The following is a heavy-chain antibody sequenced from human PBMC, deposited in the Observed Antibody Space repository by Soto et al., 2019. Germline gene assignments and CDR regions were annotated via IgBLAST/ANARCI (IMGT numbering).Heavy chain of an antibody. D-gene: IGHD1-26*01. Sequence: QVTLKEARPVLVKPKATLTLTCSVSGASLINDRSGVSWIRQPPGKALEWLAHVFTNDEKPYSESLKRRLTILRDASRGQLVLTMTDMDPVDTATYYCSSNCYYSDAFDGWGQGTMVIVSS. CDR3: SSNCYYSDAFDG. V-gene: IGHV2-26*01. J-gene: IGHJ3*01. CDR1: GASLINDRSG. CDR2: VFTNDEK.